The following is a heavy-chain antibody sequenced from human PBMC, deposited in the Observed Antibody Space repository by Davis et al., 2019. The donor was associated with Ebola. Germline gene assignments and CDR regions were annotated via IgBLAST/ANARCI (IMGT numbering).Heavy chain of an antibody. CDR1: GGSFSGYY. D-gene: IGHD3-9*01. Sequence: MPSETLSLTCAVYGGSFSGYYWTWIRQPPGEGLEWIGEINHSGSTNYNPSLKSRVTISVDTSKNQFSLKLSSVTAADTAVYYCARGLGYFDWGRYWGQGTMVTVSS. V-gene: IGHV4-34*01. J-gene: IGHJ3*01. CDR3: ARGLGYFDWGRY. CDR2: INHSGST.